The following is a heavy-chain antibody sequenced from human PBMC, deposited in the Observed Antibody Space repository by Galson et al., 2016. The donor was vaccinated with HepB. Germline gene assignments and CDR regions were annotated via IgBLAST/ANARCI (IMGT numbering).Heavy chain of an antibody. Sequence: SLRLSCAASAFTFSNYGMHWVRQAPGKGLEWVAGIWTDGSNKYYGDSVKGRFTISRDNSKNTLYLQMNRLRAEDTAVYYCAKSKGGVWSYYFDYWGQGTLV. CDR1: AFTFSNYG. V-gene: IGHV3-33*06. D-gene: IGHD6-19*01. J-gene: IGHJ4*02. CDR2: IWTDGSNK. CDR3: AKSKGGVWSYYFDY.